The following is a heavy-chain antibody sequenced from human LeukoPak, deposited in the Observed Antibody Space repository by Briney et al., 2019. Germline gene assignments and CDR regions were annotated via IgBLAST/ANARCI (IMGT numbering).Heavy chain of an antibody. CDR3: ASGYGDYWKHFDY. CDR1: GYSLTGYY. J-gene: IGHJ4*02. V-gene: IGHV1-2*02. CDR2: IKPNSGAT. D-gene: IGHD4-17*01. Sequence: ASVKVSCKASGYSLTGYYLHWVRQAPGQGLEWMGWIKPNSGATIYAQEFQGRVTMTWDTSVSTALMDLNTLTSGDTAVYYCASGYGDYWKHFDYWGQGTLVTVSS.